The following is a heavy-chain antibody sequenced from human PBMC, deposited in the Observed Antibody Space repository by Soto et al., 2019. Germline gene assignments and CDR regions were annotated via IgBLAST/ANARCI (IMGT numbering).Heavy chain of an antibody. J-gene: IGHJ3*02. Sequence: EVQLLESGGGLVQPGGSLRLSCAASGFTFTSYAMSWVRQAPGKGLEWVSAISGSGASTYYADSVKGRFTISRDNSKNTLYLQMNSLRAEDTAVYYCAKDSRSLEYSSGYRYHDAFDIWGQGTMVTVSS. V-gene: IGHV3-23*01. CDR1: GFTFTSYA. CDR2: ISGSGAST. CDR3: AKDSRSLEYSSGYRYHDAFDI. D-gene: IGHD6-19*01.